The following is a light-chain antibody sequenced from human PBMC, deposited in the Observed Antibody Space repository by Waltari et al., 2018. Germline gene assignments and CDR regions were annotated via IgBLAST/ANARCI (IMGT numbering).Light chain of an antibody. CDR3: QVWDSSTDHVV. Sequence: SYVLTQPPSVSVAPGKTAILSCAGANIGMQTVPWYQQKPGQAPVLVIYYDSDRPSGIPERCSGSNAANMATLTIIRVEAGDEADDWCQVWDSSTDHVVFGGGTKLTVL. CDR2: YDS. V-gene: IGLV3-21*04. CDR1: NIGMQT. J-gene: IGLJ3*02.